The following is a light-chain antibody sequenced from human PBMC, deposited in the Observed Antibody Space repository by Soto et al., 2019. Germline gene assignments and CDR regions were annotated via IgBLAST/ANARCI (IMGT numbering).Light chain of an antibody. CDR2: GVS. V-gene: IGKV3-15*01. Sequence: EIVMTQSPSTLALSPGGRATLSCRASQSVSSNLAWYQQKPGQAPRLLIYGVSTRATGIPARFSGSGSGTEFTLTISRLEPEDFAVYYCQQYGSSPLTFGGGTKVDIK. J-gene: IGKJ4*01. CDR1: QSVSSN. CDR3: QQYGSSPLT.